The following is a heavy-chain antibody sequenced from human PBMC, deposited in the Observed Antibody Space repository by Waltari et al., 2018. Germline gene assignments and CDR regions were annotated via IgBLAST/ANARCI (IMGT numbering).Heavy chain of an antibody. J-gene: IGHJ6*02. CDR2: ISSSGSTI. CDR1: GFTFSSYE. D-gene: IGHD5-18*01. Sequence: EVQLVESGGGLVQPGGSLRLSCAASGFTFSSYEMNWVRQAPGKGLGWVSYISSSGSTIYYADSVKGRFTISRDNAKNSLYLQMNSLRAEDTAVYYCARQGYSYGYYYYGMDVWGQGTTVTVSS. V-gene: IGHV3-48*03. CDR3: ARQGYSYGYYYYGMDV.